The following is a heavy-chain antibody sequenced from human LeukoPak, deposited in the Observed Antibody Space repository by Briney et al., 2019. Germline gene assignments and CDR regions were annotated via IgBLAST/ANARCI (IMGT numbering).Heavy chain of an antibody. J-gene: IGHJ5*02. CDR1: GXSISSYY. Sequence: SETLSLTCTVSGXSISSYYWSWIRQPPGKGLEWIVYIYYSGSTNYNPSLKSRVTISVDTSKNQFSLKLSSVTAADTAVYYCAREVVVAVAGTVFSWFDPWGQGTLVTVSS. CDR2: IYYSGST. CDR3: AREVVVAVAGTVFSWFDP. D-gene: IGHD6-19*01. V-gene: IGHV4-59*01.